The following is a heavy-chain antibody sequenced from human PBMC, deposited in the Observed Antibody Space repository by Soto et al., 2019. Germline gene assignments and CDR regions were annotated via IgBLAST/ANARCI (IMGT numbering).Heavy chain of an antibody. Sequence: QVQLVESGGGVVQPGRSLRLSCAASGFTFSSYGMHWVRQAPGKGLEWVAVISYDGSNKYYADSVKGRFTISRDNSKNTLYPQMNSLRAEDTAVYYCAKAAYYYDSSGGWYFDLWGRGTLVTVSS. D-gene: IGHD3-22*01. CDR3: AKAAYYYDSSGGWYFDL. J-gene: IGHJ2*01. CDR1: GFTFSSYG. V-gene: IGHV3-30*18. CDR2: ISYDGSNK.